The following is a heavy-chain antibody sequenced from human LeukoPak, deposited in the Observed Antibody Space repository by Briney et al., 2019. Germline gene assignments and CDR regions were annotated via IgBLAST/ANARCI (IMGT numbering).Heavy chain of an antibody. CDR3: AGENYYESSGFN. V-gene: IGHV3-21*01. Sequence: GGSLRLSCAASGFTLSSYTMSRVRQAPGKGLEWVSSISSSSTYIYYADSVKGRFTISGDNAKNSLYLQMNSLRAEDTAVYYCAGENYYESSGFNWGQGTLVTVSS. J-gene: IGHJ4*02. D-gene: IGHD3-22*01. CDR2: ISSSSTYI. CDR1: GFTLSSYT.